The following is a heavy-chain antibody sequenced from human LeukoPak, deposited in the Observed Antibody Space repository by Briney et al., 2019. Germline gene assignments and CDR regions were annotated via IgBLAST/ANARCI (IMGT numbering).Heavy chain of an antibody. CDR3: ARRQRIGSSGWNDNWFDP. Sequence: GGALRLSCGASGFTFSSYSMNWVRQAPGEGVGGVSSIISSSSYIYYADSVKGRFTISRDNAKNSLYLQMNSLRAEDTAVYYCARRQRIGSSGWNDNWFDPWGQGTLVTVSS. J-gene: IGHJ5*02. V-gene: IGHV3-21*01. CDR1: GFTFSSYS. CDR2: IISSSSYI. D-gene: IGHD6-19*01.